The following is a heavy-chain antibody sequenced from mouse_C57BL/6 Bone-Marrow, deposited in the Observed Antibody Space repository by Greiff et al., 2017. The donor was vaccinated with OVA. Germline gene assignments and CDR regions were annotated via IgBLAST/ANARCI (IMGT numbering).Heavy chain of an antibody. V-gene: IGHV5-16*01. CDR1: GFTFSDYY. Sequence: EVHLVESEGGLVQPGSSMKLSCTASGFTFSDYYMAWVRQVPEKGLEWVANINYDGSSTYYLDSLKSRFIISRDNAKNILYLQMSSLKSEDTATYYCAREDYGSSYLGAMDYWGQGTSVTVSS. CDR2: INYDGSST. D-gene: IGHD1-1*01. CDR3: AREDYGSSYLGAMDY. J-gene: IGHJ4*01.